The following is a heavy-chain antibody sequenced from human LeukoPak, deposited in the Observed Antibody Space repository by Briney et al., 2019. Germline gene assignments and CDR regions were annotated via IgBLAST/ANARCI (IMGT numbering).Heavy chain of an antibody. J-gene: IGHJ4*02. CDR1: GFTFSSYG. CDR3: ARGPRAVVVPAVAVRRGASRVNYFDY. Sequence: GGSLRLSCAASGFTFSSYGMHWVRQAPGKGLEWVAFIRYDGSNKYYADSVKGRFTISRDNSKNTLYLHVNSLRPEDTAVYYCARGPRAVVVPAVAVRRGASRVNYFDYWGQGTLVTVSS. V-gene: IGHV3-30*02. D-gene: IGHD2-2*01. CDR2: IRYDGSNK.